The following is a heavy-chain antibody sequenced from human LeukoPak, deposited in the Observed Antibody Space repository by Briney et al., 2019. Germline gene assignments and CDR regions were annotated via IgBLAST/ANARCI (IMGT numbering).Heavy chain of an antibody. V-gene: IGHV4-59*01. J-gene: IGHJ1*01. Sequence: SETLSLTCTVSGGSISSYYWSWIRQPPGKGLEWIGYIYYSGSTNYNPSLKSRVTISVDTSKNQFSLKLSPVTAADTAVYYCARGGYSSGWEYFQHWGQGTLVTVSS. D-gene: IGHD6-19*01. CDR1: GGSISSYY. CDR3: ARGGYSSGWEYFQH. CDR2: IYYSGST.